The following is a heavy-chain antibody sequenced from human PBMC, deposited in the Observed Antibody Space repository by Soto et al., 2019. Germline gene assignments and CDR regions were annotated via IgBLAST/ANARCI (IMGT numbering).Heavy chain of an antibody. V-gene: IGHV1-69*01. Sequence: QLVQSGPEVKKPGSSVKVSCKSVGDTFSSYAVSWVRQAPGQGLEWMGGIIPTFGTVNYAQKFQGRATITADESTRLSYMELSSLKSEDTAVYYWAREAGDYGHPYFDYWGQGTLISVSS. CDR3: AREAGDYGHPYFDY. D-gene: IGHD3-10*01. CDR2: IIPTFGTV. J-gene: IGHJ4*02. CDR1: GDTFSSYA.